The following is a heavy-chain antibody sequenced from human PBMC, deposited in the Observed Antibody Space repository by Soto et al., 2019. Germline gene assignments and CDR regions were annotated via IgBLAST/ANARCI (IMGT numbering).Heavy chain of an antibody. D-gene: IGHD3-10*01. CDR2: ISSSGSTI. Sequence: GGSLRLSCAASGFTFSDYYMSWIRQAPGKGLEWVSYISSSGSTIYYADSVKGRFTISRDNAKNSLYLQMNSLRAEDTAVYYCARDAGSITMVRGVNDVDYWGQGTLVTVSS. CDR1: GFTFSDYY. J-gene: IGHJ4*02. V-gene: IGHV3-11*01. CDR3: ARDAGSITMVRGVNDVDY.